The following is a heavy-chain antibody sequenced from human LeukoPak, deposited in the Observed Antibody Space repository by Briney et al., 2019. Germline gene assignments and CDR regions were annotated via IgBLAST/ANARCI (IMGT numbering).Heavy chain of an antibody. CDR3: ARLEGYTYGSSYYFYYVDV. D-gene: IGHD5-18*01. CDR2: IRYDGSNK. V-gene: IGHV3-30*02. Sequence: PGGSLRLSCAASGFTFSSYGMHWVRQAPGKGLEWVAFIRYDGSNKYHADSVKGRFTISRDNSKNTLYLQMNSLRAEDTAVYYCARLEGYTYGSSYYFYYVDVWGKGTTVTVSS. J-gene: IGHJ6*03. CDR1: GFTFSSYG.